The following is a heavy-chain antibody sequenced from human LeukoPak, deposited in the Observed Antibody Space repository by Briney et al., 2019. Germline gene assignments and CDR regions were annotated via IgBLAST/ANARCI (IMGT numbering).Heavy chain of an antibody. CDR1: GFTFSSYA. Sequence: GGSLRLSCAASGFTFSSYAMSWVRQAPGKGLEWVSAISGSGGSTYYADSVKGRFTISRDNSKNTLYLQMNSLRAEDTAVYYCAKAAITMVRGVIITLFDYWGQGTLVTVSS. CDR2: ISGSGGST. D-gene: IGHD3-10*01. CDR3: AKAAITMVRGVIITLFDY. J-gene: IGHJ4*02. V-gene: IGHV3-23*01.